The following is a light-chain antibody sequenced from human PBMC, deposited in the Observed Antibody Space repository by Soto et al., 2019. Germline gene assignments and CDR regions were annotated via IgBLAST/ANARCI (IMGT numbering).Light chain of an antibody. CDR3: QEWDSSSDHPGA. J-gene: IGLJ2*01. V-gene: IGLV3-21*02. Sequence: SYELTQPPSVSVAPGQTARITCGGTNIGSKSVHWYQRKPGQAHVLVVYDDSDRPSGIPERFSGSNSGNTATLTISRVEAGDEADYYWQEWDSSSDHPGAFGGGTKLPVL. CDR1: NIGSKS. CDR2: DDS.